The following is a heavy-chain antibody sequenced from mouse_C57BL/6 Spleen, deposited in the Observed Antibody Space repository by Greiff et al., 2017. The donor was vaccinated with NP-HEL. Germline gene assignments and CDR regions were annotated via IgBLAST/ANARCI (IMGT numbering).Heavy chain of an antibody. Sequence: EVQLVESGGGLVQPKGSLKLSCAASGFSFNTYAMNWVRQAPGKGLEWVARIRSKSNNYATYYADSVKDRFTISRDDSESMLYLQMNNLKTEDTAMYYCVRGGNYAGYYYAMDYWGQGTSVTVSS. CDR3: VRGGNYAGYYYAMDY. V-gene: IGHV10-1*01. D-gene: IGHD2-1*01. CDR1: GFSFNTYA. CDR2: IRSKSNNYAT. J-gene: IGHJ4*01.